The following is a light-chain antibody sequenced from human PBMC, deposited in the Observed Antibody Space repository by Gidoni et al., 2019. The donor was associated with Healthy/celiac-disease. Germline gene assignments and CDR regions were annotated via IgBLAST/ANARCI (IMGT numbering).Light chain of an antibody. CDR2: WAS. V-gene: IGKV4-1*01. CDR1: QSVLYSSNNKND. CDR3: QQYYSTPFT. Sequence: IVMTPSPDSLAVSLGERATIHCKSSQSVLYSSNNKNDLAGYQQKPGQPPKLLIYWASTRESGVPDRCSGSGYGTEFKLTISSLQAEDVAVYYCQQYYSTPFTFGPGTKVDIK. J-gene: IGKJ3*01.